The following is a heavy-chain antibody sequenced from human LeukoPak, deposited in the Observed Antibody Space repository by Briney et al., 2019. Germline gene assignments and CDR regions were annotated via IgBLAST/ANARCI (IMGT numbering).Heavy chain of an antibody. V-gene: IGHV3-48*04. CDR2: ISSSSSTI. CDR3: VSEQWRFDY. J-gene: IGHJ4*02. Sequence: GGSLRLSCAAPGFTFSSYSMNWVRQAPGKGLEWVSYISSSSSTIYYADSVKGRFTISRDNAKNSLYLQMNSLRAEDTAVYYCVSEQWRFDYWGQGTLVTVSS. CDR1: GFTFSSYS. D-gene: IGHD6-19*01.